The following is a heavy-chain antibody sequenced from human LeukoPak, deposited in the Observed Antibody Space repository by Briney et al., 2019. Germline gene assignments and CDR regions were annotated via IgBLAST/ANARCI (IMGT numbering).Heavy chain of an antibody. D-gene: IGHD1-26*01. CDR1: GFTVSSNY. J-gene: IGHJ4*02. CDR2: MKQDSSEE. Sequence: GGSLRLSCAASGFTVSSNYMSWVRQAQGQGLEWVANMKQDSSEEYYVDSVKGRFTISRDNAKNSLYLQMNSLRAEDTAVYYCARDKIVGATVLDYWGQGSLVTVSS. CDR3: ARDKIVGATVLDY. V-gene: IGHV3-7*03.